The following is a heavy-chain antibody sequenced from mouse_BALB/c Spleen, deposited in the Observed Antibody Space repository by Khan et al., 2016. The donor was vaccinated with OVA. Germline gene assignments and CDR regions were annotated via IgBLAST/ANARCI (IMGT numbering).Heavy chain of an antibody. CDR2: MFPGDGST. CDR1: GYTFTSYD. Sequence: VQLQESGAELVKPGASVKLSCKASGYTFTSYDINWVRQRPEQGLEWIGWMFPGDGSTKYNENFKGQATLTTDKSSSTAYMQLSSLKSEDSGAYSCARGGYGGFAYWGQGTLVTVSA. D-gene: IGHD1-1*01. V-gene: IGHV1S56*01. J-gene: IGHJ3*01. CDR3: ARGGYGGFAY.